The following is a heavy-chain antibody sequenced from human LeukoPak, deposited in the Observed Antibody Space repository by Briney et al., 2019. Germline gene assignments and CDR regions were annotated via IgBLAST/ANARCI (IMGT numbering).Heavy chain of an antibody. Sequence: GGSLRLSCAASGFTFSGSAMRWVRQASGKGLEWVGGIRSKANSYSTAYAASVKGSFTISRDNSKNTLYLHMNSLRAEDTAVYYCARDRGAGIVVVTAMGGGYYYYGMDVWGQGTTVTASS. CDR2: IRSKANSYST. D-gene: IGHD2-21*02. CDR3: ARDRGAGIVVVTAMGGGYYYYGMDV. J-gene: IGHJ6*02. CDR1: GFTFSGSA. V-gene: IGHV3-73*01.